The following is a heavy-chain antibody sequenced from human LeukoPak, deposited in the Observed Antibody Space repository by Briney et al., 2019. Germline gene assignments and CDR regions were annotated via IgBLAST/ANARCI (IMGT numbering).Heavy chain of an antibody. CDR3: ASGGGYHYYFDY. J-gene: IGHJ4*02. Sequence: PGGSLRLSCAASGFTFSSYSMNWVREAPGKGLESVSSISSSSSYIYYADSVRGRFTISRDNAKNSLYLQMNSLRAEDTAVYYCASGGGYHYYFDYWGQGTLVTVSS. D-gene: IGHD5-12*01. CDR2: ISSSSSYI. CDR1: GFTFSSYS. V-gene: IGHV3-21*01.